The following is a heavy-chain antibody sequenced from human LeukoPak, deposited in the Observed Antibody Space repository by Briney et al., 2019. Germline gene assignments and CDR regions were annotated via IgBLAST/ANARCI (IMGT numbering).Heavy chain of an antibody. D-gene: IGHD5-18*01. CDR2: FDPEDGET. CDR1: GYTLTESS. Sequence: GASVKVSCKVSGYTLTESSMHWVRQAPGKGLEWMGGFDPEDGETIYAQKFQGRVTMTEDTSTDTAYMELSSLRSEDTAVYYCATAVDTAMVKNYYYYYYMDVWGKGTTVTVSS. CDR3: ATAVDTAMVKNYYYYYYMDV. J-gene: IGHJ6*03. V-gene: IGHV1-24*01.